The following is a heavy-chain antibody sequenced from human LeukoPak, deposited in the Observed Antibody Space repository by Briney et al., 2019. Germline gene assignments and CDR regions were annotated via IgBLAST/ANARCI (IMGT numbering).Heavy chain of an antibody. CDR1: GFTFSSYS. CDR2: IRSSGDTT. V-gene: IGHV3-23*01. D-gene: IGHD1-14*01. Sequence: GGSLRLSCAASGFTFSSYSMSWVRQAPGKGLEWVSTIRSSGDTTYYADSVQGRFTISRDNSKNTLYLQMNSLRAEDTAVYHCAKTPNQASPGIDYWGQGALVTVSS. J-gene: IGHJ4*02. CDR3: AKTPNQASPGIDY.